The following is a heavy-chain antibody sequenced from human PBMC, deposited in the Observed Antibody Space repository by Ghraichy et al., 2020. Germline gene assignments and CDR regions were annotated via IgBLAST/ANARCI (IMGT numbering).Heavy chain of an antibody. V-gene: IGHV3-33*01. CDR3: ARTSGYERYNFDY. J-gene: IGHJ4*02. D-gene: IGHD5-12*01. CDR1: GFTFSSSG. CDR2: IWYDGSNK. Sequence: GGSLRLSCAASGFTFSSSGMHWVRQAPGKGLEWVAVIWYDGSNKYYADSVKGRFTISRDNSKNTLYLQMNSLRAEDTAVYYCARTSGYERYNFDYWGQGTLVTVSS.